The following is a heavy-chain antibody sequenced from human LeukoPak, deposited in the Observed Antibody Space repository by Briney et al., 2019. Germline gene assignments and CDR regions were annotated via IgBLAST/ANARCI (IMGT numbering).Heavy chain of an antibody. Sequence: PGGSLRLSCAASGLTFSSYGMSWVRQAPGKGLEWVSAISGSGGSTYYADSVKGRFTISRDNSKNTLYLQMNSLRAEDTAVYYCAKDFIWFGESNPVGYWGQGTLVPVSS. V-gene: IGHV3-23*01. J-gene: IGHJ4*02. D-gene: IGHD3-10*01. CDR1: GLTFSSYG. CDR2: ISGSGGST. CDR3: AKDFIWFGESNPVGY.